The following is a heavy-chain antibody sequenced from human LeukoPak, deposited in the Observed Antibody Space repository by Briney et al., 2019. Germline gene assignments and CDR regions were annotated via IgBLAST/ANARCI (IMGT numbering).Heavy chain of an antibody. J-gene: IGHJ4*02. Sequence: RRESLKISCKGSGYRFTSYWICWVRQMPGKGLECMGIIYPGDSDTRYSPSFQGQVTISADKSISTAYLQWSSLKASDTAMYYCASSLGIAAAGPVLNFDYWGQGTLVTVSS. CDR3: ASSLGIAAAGPVLNFDY. CDR1: GYRFTSYW. D-gene: IGHD6-13*01. CDR2: IYPGDSDT. V-gene: IGHV5-51*01.